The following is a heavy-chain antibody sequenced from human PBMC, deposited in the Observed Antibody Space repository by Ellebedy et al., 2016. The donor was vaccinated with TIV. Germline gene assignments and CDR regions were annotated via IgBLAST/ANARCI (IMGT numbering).Heavy chain of an antibody. V-gene: IGHV1-18*01. CDR3: GRVPGGIAATGTLGY. CDR1: GYTSTSYG. D-gene: IGHD6-13*01. J-gene: IGHJ4*02. Sequence: ASVKVSCXTSGYTSTSYGISWVRQAPGQGLEWMGWISAYNGNTHYAQKLQGRVTMTTDTSTSTAYMELRSLRSDDTAVYYCGRVPGGIAATGTLGYWGQGTLVTVSS. CDR2: ISAYNGNT.